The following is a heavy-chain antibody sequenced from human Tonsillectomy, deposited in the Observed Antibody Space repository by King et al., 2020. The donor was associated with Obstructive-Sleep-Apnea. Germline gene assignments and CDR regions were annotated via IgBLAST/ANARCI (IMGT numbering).Heavy chain of an antibody. CDR2: IRFDGSSD. J-gene: IGHJ2*01. D-gene: IGHD7-27*01. Sequence: VQLVESGGGVVQPGGSLRLSCVASGFTFSRYGIHWVRQSPGAGLEWVAFIRFDGSSDYYADSVKGRFTISRDNSENTVYLQMNSLRPEDTAVYYCAKDGTGDDWYFDLWGRGTPVIVSS. V-gene: IGHV3-30*02. CDR3: AKDGTGDDWYFDL. CDR1: GFTFSRYG.